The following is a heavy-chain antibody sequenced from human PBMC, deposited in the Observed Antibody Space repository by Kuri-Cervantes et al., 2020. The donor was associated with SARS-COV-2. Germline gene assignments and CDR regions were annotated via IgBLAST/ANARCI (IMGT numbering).Heavy chain of an antibody. CDR1: GGSFSGYY. V-gene: IGHV4-34*01. J-gene: IGHJ4*02. CDR2: INHSGST. Sequence: GSLRLSCAVYGGSFSGYYWSWIRQPPGKGLEWIGEINHSGSTNYNPSLKRRVTISVDTSKNQFSLKLSSVTAADTAVYYCARGRIGGSHWGGDYFDYRGQGTLVTVSS. D-gene: IGHD1-26*01. CDR3: ARGRIGGSHWGGDYFDY.